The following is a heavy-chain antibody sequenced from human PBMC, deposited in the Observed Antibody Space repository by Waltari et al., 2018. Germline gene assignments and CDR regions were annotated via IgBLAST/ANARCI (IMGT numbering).Heavy chain of an antibody. CDR2: IYYSGST. CDR1: GGSISSYY. V-gene: IGHV4-59*01. CDR3: ARGSEFGWELLNFDY. J-gene: IGHJ4*02. D-gene: IGHD1-26*01. Sequence: QVQLQESGPGLVKPSETLSLTCTVSGGSISSYYWSWIRQPPGKGLEWIGYIYYSGSTNYNPSLKSRVTISVDTSKNQFSLKLSSVTAADTAVYYCARGSEFGWELLNFDYWGQGTLVTVSS.